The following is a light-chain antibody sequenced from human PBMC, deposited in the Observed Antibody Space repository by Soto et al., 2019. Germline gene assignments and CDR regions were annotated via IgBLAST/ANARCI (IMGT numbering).Light chain of an antibody. CDR2: ANN. V-gene: IGLV1-40*01. CDR3: LSYDNSLSGVL. CDR1: SSNIGAGYD. J-gene: IGLJ2*01. Sequence: QPVLTQPPSVSGAPGQRVTISCTGTSSNIGAGYDVHWYQQLPGTAPKLLLYANNNRPSGVPDRFSGSKSGTSASLAIAGLQAEDEADYYCLSYDNSLSGVLFGGGTKLTVL.